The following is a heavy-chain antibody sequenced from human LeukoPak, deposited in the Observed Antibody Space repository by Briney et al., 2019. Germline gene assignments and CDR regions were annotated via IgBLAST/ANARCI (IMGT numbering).Heavy chain of an antibody. CDR2: INAGNGNT. D-gene: IGHD1-26*01. J-gene: IGHJ4*02. V-gene: IGHV1-3*01. CDR3: ARDRFRSTYWDS. Sequence: EASVKVSCKGSGYTFGTYTMHWVRQAPGQRPEWMGWINAGNGNTEYSHKFQGRLTITRDASASIAYMELSSLRSEDTAVYFCARDRFRSTYWDSWGQGTLVTVSS. CDR1: GYTFGTYT.